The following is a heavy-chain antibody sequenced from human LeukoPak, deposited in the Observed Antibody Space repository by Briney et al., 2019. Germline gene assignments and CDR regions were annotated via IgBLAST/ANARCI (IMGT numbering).Heavy chain of an antibody. CDR3: ARRVNSGYYFDY. CDR1: GYSFSTYW. D-gene: IGHD3-22*01. V-gene: IGHV5-51*01. Sequence: PGDSLKISCKGSGYSFSTYWIGWVRQMPGKGLELMGIIYPGDSDTTYSPSFQGQVTISVDKSISTAYLQWSTLKASDTAMYYCARRVNSGYYFDYWAHGTLVTVSS. J-gene: IGHJ4*01. CDR2: IYPGDSDT.